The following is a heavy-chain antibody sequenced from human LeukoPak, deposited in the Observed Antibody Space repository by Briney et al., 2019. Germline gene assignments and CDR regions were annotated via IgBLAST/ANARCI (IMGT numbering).Heavy chain of an antibody. Sequence: SETLSLTCAASGGSISSGGYSWSWIRQPPGKGLEWIGYIYHSGSTYYNPSLKSRVTISVDRSKNQFSLRLSSVTAADTAVYYCASSNYYGSGTAAVWGQGTLVTVSS. CDR1: GGSISSGGYS. CDR2: IYHSGST. J-gene: IGHJ4*02. V-gene: IGHV4-30-2*01. CDR3: ASSNYYGSGTAAV. D-gene: IGHD3-10*01.